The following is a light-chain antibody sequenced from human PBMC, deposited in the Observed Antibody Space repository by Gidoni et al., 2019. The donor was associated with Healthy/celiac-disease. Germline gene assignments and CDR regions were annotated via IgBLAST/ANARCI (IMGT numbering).Light chain of an antibody. J-gene: IGKJ1*01. CDR2: AAS. CDR1: QSISSY. CDR3: QQSYSTPLVT. V-gene: IGKV1-39*01. Sequence: DIQMTRSPSSLSASVGDRVTITCRASQSISSYLYWYQQKPGKAPKLLIYAASSLQSGVPSRFSGSGSGTDFTLTISSLQPEDFATYYCQQSYSTPLVTFGQGTRVEIK.